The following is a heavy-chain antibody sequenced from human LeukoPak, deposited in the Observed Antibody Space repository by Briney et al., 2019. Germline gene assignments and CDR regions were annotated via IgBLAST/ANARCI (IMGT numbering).Heavy chain of an antibody. J-gene: IGHJ4*02. CDR2: INAGNGNT. Sequence: ASVKVSCKASEYTFTEYAVNWVRQAPGQRLEWMGWINAGNGNTKYAQKFQGRLTITRDTSASTAYMELSSLTFEDTAVSYCTRGRWSATTASYYLDFWGQGTLVTVSS. CDR3: TRGRWSATTASYYLDF. D-gene: IGHD2-15*01. V-gene: IGHV1-3*01. CDR1: EYTFTEYA.